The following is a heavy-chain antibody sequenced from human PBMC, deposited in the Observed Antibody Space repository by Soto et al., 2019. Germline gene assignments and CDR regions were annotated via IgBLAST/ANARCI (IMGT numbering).Heavy chain of an antibody. CDR1: GFSLSTNGVG. CDR2: IYWDDDK. CDR3: AHSPRITMYDY. Sequence: QITLKESGPTLVKPTQTLTLTCTFSGFSLSTNGVGVGWIRQPPGKALEWLALIYWDDDKRYSPSLKSRLTITKDTPKNRVDLTMPNMDPVDTATYYCAHSPRITMYDYWGQGTLVTVSS. J-gene: IGHJ4*02. D-gene: IGHD3-10*02. V-gene: IGHV2-5*02.